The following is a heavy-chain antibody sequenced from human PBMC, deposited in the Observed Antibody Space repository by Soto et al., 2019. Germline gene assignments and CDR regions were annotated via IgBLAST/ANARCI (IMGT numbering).Heavy chain of an antibody. Sequence: EVQLLESGGGLVQPGGSLRLSCAASGFTFSSFVMGWVRQAPGKGLEWVSAIGGRDGATYYPDSVKGRFTISRDNSRNSLYLRMNSLRVDETAVYYCAKRRGEGFFDYWGQGPLVTVS. D-gene: IGHD3-16*01. CDR2: IGGRDGAT. CDR1: GFTFSSFV. V-gene: IGHV3-23*01. CDR3: AKRRGEGFFDY. J-gene: IGHJ4*02.